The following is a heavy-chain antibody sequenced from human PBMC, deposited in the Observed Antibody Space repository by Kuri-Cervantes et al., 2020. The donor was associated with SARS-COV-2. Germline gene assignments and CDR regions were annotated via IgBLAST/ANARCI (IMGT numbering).Heavy chain of an antibody. Sequence: GGSLRLSCAASGFTFSSYSMSWVRQAPGKGLEWVSGINWNGGSTGYADSVKGRFTISRDNAKNSLYLQMNSLRAEDTAVYYCAKVDPPVEWELPVSYFDYWGQGTLVTVSS. CDR2: INWNGGST. CDR3: AKVDPPVEWELPVSYFDY. V-gene: IGHV3-20*04. J-gene: IGHJ4*02. CDR1: GFTFSSYS. D-gene: IGHD1-26*01.